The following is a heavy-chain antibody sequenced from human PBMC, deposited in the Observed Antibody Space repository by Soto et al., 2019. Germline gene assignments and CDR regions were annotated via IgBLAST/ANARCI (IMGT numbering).Heavy chain of an antibody. J-gene: IGHJ6*02. CDR3: AREEPEDRDYYSSGLDV. CDR1: GGCISGYY. Sequence: PSETLSLTCTVSGGCISGYYWSWIRQPPGKGLEWIGHIYSSGGTSYNPPLKRRVTISVDTSKNQFSLKLSSVTAADTAVYYCAREEPEDRDYYSSGLDVWGQGITVTVSS. CDR2: IYSSGGT. V-gene: IGHV4-59*01.